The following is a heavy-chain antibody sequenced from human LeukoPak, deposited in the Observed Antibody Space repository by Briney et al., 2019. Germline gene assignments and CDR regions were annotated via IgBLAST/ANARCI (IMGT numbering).Heavy chain of an antibody. CDR1: GDSISNTYW. J-gene: IGHJ4*02. CDR3: ARDPPGSGINFDQ. CDR2: VSHSGST. D-gene: IGHD3-10*01. Sequence: SETLTLTCAVSGDSISNTYWWTWVRQPPGKGLEWIGEVSHSGSTNYKPSLKGRVTISLDKSNNQFSLKLTSVTAADTAVYYCARDPPGSGINFDQWGQGTLVTVSS. V-gene: IGHV4-4*02.